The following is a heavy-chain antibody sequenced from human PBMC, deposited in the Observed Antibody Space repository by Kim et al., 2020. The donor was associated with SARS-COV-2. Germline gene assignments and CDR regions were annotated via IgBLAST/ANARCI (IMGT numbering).Heavy chain of an antibody. CDR1: GGTFSSYA. J-gene: IGHJ4*02. CDR3: ARAASCGGDCSQYYFDY. Sequence: SVKVSCKASGGTFSSYAISWVRQAPGQGLEWMGGIIPIFGTANYAQKFQGRVTITADESTSTAYMELSSLRSEDTAVYYCARAASCGGDCSQYYFDYWGQGTLVTVSS. D-gene: IGHD2-21*02. V-gene: IGHV1-69*13. CDR2: IIPIFGTA.